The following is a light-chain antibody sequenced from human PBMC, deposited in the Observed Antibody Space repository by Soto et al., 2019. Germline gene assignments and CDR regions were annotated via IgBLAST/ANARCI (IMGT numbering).Light chain of an antibody. CDR2: GNS. CDR1: SSNIGADYD. J-gene: IGLJ1*01. Sequence: QSVLTQPPSVSGAPGQMVTISCTGSSSNIGADYDVHWYQQLPGAAPKLLIYGNSNRPSGVPDRFSGSKSGTSASLAIIGLKAEDEADYYCQSSERGLSGYVFGNGTKVTVL. V-gene: IGLV1-40*01. CDR3: QSSERGLSGYV.